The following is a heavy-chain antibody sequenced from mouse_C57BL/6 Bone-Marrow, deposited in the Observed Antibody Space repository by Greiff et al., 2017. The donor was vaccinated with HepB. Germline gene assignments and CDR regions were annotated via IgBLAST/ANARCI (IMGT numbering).Heavy chain of an antibody. V-gene: IGHV1-82*01. CDR1: GYAFSSSW. D-gene: IGHD2-4*01. CDR2: IYPGDGDT. J-gene: IGHJ4*01. CDR3: ARERDYDYAMDY. Sequence: QVQLKQSGPELVKPGASVKISCKASGYAFSSSWMNWVKQRPGKGLEWIGRIYPGDGDTNYNGKFKGKATLTADKSSRTAYMQLSSLTSEDSAVYYCARERDYDYAMDYWGQGTSVTVSS.